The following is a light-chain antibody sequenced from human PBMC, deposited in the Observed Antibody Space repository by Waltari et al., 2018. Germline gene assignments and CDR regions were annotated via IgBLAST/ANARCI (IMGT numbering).Light chain of an antibody. J-gene: IGLJ2*01. CDR1: GSDVGGYNY. Sequence: QSALTQPRSVSGSLGQSVTISCTGTGSDVGGYNYVSWYQQRPGVAPQLMIYGVAQRPSGVPDRISGSESGSAASLTISGLQAEDEADYYCCSYGGRFTLVLFAGGTKLTVL. V-gene: IGLV2-11*01. CDR2: GVA. CDR3: CSYGGRFTLVL.